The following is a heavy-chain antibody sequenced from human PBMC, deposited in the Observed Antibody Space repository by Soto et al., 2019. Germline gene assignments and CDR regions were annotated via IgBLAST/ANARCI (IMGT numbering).Heavy chain of an antibody. J-gene: IGHJ6*02. CDR2: IYYSGST. V-gene: IGHV4-59*01. CDR3: ARDSSGSIYYYYGMDV. CDR1: GGSISSYY. D-gene: IGHD6-19*01. Sequence: QVQLQESGPGLVKPSETLSLTCTVSGGSISSYYWSWIRQPPGKGLEWIGYIYYSGSTNYNPSLKSRVTISVDTSKNQFSLKLSSVTAADTAVYYCARDSSGSIYYYYGMDVWGQGTTVTVSS.